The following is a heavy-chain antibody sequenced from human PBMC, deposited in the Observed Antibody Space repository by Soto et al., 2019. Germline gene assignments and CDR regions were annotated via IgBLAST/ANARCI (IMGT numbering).Heavy chain of an antibody. CDR1: GYTFTSYD. J-gene: IGHJ6*02. CDR3: ASGIAVAVRPDYYYYYGMDV. Sequence: ASVKVSCKASGYTFTSYDINWVRQATGQGLEWMGWMNPNSGNTGYAQKFQGRVTMTRNTSISTAYMELSSLRSEDTAVYYCASGIAVAVRPDYYYYYGMDVWGQGTTVTVSS. D-gene: IGHD6-19*01. CDR2: MNPNSGNT. V-gene: IGHV1-8*01.